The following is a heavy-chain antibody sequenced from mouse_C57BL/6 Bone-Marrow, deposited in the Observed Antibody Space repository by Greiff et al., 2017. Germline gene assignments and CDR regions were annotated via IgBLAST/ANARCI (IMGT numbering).Heavy chain of an antibody. J-gene: IGHJ3*01. CDR1: GYTFTSYW. V-gene: IGHV1-64*01. D-gene: IGHD6-1*01. CDR2: IHPNSGST. CDR3: ARSSSYYPWFAY. Sequence: QVQLQQPGAELVKPGASVKLSCKASGYTFTSYWMHWVKQRPGQGLEWIGMIHPNSGSTNYNEKFKSKATLTVDKSSSTAYMQLSSLTSEDSAVYYCARSSSYYPWFAYWGQGTLVTVSA.